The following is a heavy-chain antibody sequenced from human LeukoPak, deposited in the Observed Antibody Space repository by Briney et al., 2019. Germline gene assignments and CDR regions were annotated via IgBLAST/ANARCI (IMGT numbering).Heavy chain of an antibody. D-gene: IGHD2-21*02. CDR1: GISFSKAW. CDR3: TQESSDDSDLLFNY. V-gene: IGHV3-15*01. Sequence: GGSLRLSCAASGISFSKAWMSWVRQAPGKGLEWVGRIKTKADGGTTDYGEPVKGRFIISRDDSENTLYLQMNSLKTEDTGVYYCTQESSDDSDLLFNYWGQGTLVTVSS. CDR2: IKTKADGGTT. J-gene: IGHJ4*02.